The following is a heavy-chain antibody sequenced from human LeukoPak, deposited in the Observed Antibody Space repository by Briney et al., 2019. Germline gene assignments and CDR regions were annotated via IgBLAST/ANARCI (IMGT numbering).Heavy chain of an antibody. CDR3: ARARNYYDSSDYYYEGDAFDI. V-gene: IGHV4-38-2*02. CDR1: GYSISSGYY. Sequence: SETLSLTCTVSGYSISSGYYWGWIRQPPGKGLEWIGSIYHSGSTYYNPSLKSRVTISVDTSKNQFSLKLSSVTAADTAVYYCARARNYYDSSDYYYEGDAFDIWGQGTMVTVSS. J-gene: IGHJ3*02. CDR2: IYHSGST. D-gene: IGHD3-22*01.